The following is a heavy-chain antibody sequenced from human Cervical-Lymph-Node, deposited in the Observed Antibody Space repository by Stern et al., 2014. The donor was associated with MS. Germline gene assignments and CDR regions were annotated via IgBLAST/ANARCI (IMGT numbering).Heavy chain of an antibody. CDR2: IRQDGYDK. V-gene: IGHV3-7*01. D-gene: IGHD2/OR15-2a*01. J-gene: IGHJ4*02. CDR3: ARDRRAFLDY. CDR1: GFSFGTSW. Sequence: VQLVESGGGLVQPGGSLRLSCVASGFSFGTSWMSWVRQPPGRGLEWVANIRQDGYDKFYVDSVKGRFTISRDNVRNSLYLQMNSLTVADTAVYYCARDRRAFLDYWGQGTHVAVSS.